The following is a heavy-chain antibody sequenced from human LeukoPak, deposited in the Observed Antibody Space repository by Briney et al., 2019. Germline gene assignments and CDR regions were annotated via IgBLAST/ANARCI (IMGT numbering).Heavy chain of an antibody. CDR1: GGSISSGGYS. CDR2: IYHSGST. CDR3: ARHDQTGSYKMYYFDY. J-gene: IGHJ4*02. D-gene: IGHD5-18*01. Sequence: PSETLSLTCAVSGGSISSGGYSWSWIRQPPGKGLEWIGYIYHSGSTYYNPSLKSRVTISVDRSKNQFSLKLSSVTAADTAVYYCARHDQTGSYKMYYFDYWGQGTLVTVSS. V-gene: IGHV4-30-2*01.